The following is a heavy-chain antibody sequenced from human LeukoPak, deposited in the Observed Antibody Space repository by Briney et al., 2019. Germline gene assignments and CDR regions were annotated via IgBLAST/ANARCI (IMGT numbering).Heavy chain of an antibody. CDR3: ASALRGCSGGSCYSTALSYFDY. V-gene: IGHV1-8*01. D-gene: IGHD2-15*01. J-gene: IGHJ4*02. Sequence: ASVKVSCKASGYTFTSYDINWVRQATGQGLEWMGWMNPNSGNTGYAQKFQGRVTMTRNTSISTAYMELSSLRSEDTAVYYCASALRGCSGGSCYSTALSYFDYWGQGTLVTVSS. CDR2: MNPNSGNT. CDR1: GYTFTSYD.